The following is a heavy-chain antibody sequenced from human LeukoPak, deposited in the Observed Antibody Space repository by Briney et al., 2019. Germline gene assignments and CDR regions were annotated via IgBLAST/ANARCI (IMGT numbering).Heavy chain of an antibody. Sequence: SETLSLTCTVSGGSISSYYWSWIRQPPGKGLQWIGYIYYSGSTNYNPSLKSRVTISVDTSKNQFSLKLSSVTAADTAVYYCARSPPYYYDSSGYYLDYWGQGTLVTVSS. CDR2: IYYSGST. J-gene: IGHJ4*02. D-gene: IGHD3-22*01. CDR3: ARSPPYYYDSSGYYLDY. CDR1: GGSISSYY. V-gene: IGHV4-59*08.